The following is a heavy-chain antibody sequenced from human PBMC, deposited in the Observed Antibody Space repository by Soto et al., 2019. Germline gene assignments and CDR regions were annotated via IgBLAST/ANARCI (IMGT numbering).Heavy chain of an antibody. CDR1: GGSISSSSYY. CDR3: ATHKGDYYFWSGYFDY. Sequence: QLQLQESGPGLVKPSETLSLTCTVSGGSISSSSYYWGWIRQPPGKGLEGIGRIYYSGSTYYNPSLKSRVIISVDTSKNQFSLKLSSVTAADTAVYYCATHKGDYYFWSGYFDYWGQGTLVTVSS. J-gene: IGHJ4*02. D-gene: IGHD3-3*01. V-gene: IGHV4-39*01. CDR2: IYYSGST.